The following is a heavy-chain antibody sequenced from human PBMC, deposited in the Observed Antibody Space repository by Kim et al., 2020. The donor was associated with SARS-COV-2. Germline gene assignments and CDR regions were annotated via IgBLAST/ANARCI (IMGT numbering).Heavy chain of an antibody. D-gene: IGHD3-10*01. CDR3: ARARSYYRNYYSYGMDV. J-gene: IGHJ6*02. V-gene: IGHV1-3*01. Sequence: QGRVTITRDTSASTAYMELSSLRSEDTAVYYCARARSYYRNYYSYGMDVWGQGTTVTVSS.